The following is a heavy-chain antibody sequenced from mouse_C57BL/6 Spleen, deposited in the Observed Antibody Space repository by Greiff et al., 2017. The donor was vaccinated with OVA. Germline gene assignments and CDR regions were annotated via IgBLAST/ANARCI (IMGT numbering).Heavy chain of an antibody. D-gene: IGHD3-2*02. CDR1: GFSLTSYG. J-gene: IGHJ4*01. CDR2: IWRGGST. Sequence: VQLQQSGPGLVQPSQSLSITCTVSGFSLTSYGVHWVRQSPGKGLEWLGVIWRGGSTDYNAAFMSRLSITKDNSKSQVFFKMNSLQADDTAIYYCARDSSGYGVAYYAMDYWGQGTSGTVSS. V-gene: IGHV2-5*01. CDR3: ARDSSGYGVAYYAMDY.